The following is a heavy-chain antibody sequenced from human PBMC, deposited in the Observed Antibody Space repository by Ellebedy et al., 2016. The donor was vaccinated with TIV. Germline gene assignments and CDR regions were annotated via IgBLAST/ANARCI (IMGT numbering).Heavy chain of an antibody. CDR2: INPSGGST. J-gene: IGHJ3*02. V-gene: IGHV1-46*01. D-gene: IGHD4-23*01. CDR1: GYTFTSYY. Sequence: AASVNVSCKASGYTFTSYYMHWVRQAPGQGLVWMGIINPSGGSTSYEQKFQGRFTMTRDTSTSTVYLELTRLRSEDTAVYYCARGGNSEGGAFDIWGQGTMVTVS. CDR3: ARGGNSEGGAFDI.